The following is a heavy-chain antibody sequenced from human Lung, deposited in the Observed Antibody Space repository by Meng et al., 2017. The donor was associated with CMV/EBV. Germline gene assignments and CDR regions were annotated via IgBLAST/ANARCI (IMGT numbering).Heavy chain of an antibody. CDR1: GYTFSTYT. D-gene: IGHD2/OR15-2a*01. CDR2: ISTNTGTP. Sequence: HVQLVQSGSEFKKPGASVKVSCKASGYTFSTYTIKWVRQAHGRGLEWMGWISTNTGTPTYTQGFTGRFVFSLDTSVSTAYLQISSLKAEDTAVYYCARGGNFDPWGQGTLVTVSS. CDR3: ARGGNFDP. J-gene: IGHJ5*02. V-gene: IGHV7-4-1*02.